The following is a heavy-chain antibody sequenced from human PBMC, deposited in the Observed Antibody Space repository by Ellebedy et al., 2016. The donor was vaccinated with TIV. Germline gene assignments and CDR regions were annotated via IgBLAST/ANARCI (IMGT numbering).Heavy chain of an antibody. Sequence: GGSLRLXXATSGFTFSSYAMNWVRQAPGKGLEWVSGISGSGSTTYYADSVKGRFTISRDNSKNTVSLLMNSLRAGDMAVYYCAKGDEFWSGYSPTYYYAMDVWGQGTTVTVSS. V-gene: IGHV3-23*01. CDR2: ISGSGSTT. J-gene: IGHJ6*02. D-gene: IGHD3-3*01. CDR3: AKGDEFWSGYSPTYYYAMDV. CDR1: GFTFSSYA.